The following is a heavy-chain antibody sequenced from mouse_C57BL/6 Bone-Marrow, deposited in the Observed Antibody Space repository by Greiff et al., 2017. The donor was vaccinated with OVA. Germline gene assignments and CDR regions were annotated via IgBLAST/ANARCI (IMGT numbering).Heavy chain of an antibody. J-gene: IGHJ3*01. Sequence: EVQLQQSGGGLVQPGGSLKLSCAASGFTFSDYYMYWVRQTPEKRLEWVAYISNGGGSTYYPDTVKGRFTISRDNAKNTLYLQMSRLKSEDTAMYYCARHPHWGQGTLVTVSA. CDR1: GFTFSDYY. V-gene: IGHV5-12*01. CDR3: ARHPH. CDR2: ISNGGGST.